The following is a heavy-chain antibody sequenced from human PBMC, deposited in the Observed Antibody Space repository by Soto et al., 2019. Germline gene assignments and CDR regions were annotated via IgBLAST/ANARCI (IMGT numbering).Heavy chain of an antibody. J-gene: IGHJ4*02. CDR1: EYSFPIYW. CDR2: IDPSDSFA. D-gene: IGHD3-10*01. CDR3: ARHQSGSGNSNFDF. V-gene: IGHV5-10-1*01. Sequence: GESLKISCQAFEYSFPIYWISWVRHLPGAGLEWTGRIDPSDSFATYDPSFQGHVTISVDKSTRIVYLQWRSLKASDTATYYCARHQSGSGNSNFDFWGQGTPVTVSS.